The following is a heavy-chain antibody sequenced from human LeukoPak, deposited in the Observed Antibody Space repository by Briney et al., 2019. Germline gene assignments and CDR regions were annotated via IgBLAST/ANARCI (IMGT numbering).Heavy chain of an antibody. CDR3: ARDPTPSDSSGYRPYFDY. Sequence: PGGSLRLSCAASGFTFSNYWMNWVRQAPGKGLEWVAVISYDGSNKYYADSVKGRFTISRDNSKNTLYLQMNSLRAEDTAVYYCARDPTPSDSSGYRPYFDYWGQGTLVTVSS. D-gene: IGHD3-22*01. CDR1: GFTFSNYW. J-gene: IGHJ4*02. V-gene: IGHV3-30*03. CDR2: ISYDGSNK.